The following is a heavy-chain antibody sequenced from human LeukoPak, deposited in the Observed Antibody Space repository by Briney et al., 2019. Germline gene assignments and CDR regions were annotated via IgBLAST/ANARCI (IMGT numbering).Heavy chain of an antibody. J-gene: IGHJ4*02. V-gene: IGHV3-48*04. D-gene: IGHD6-6*01. Sequence: PGGSLRLSCAASGFTFSSYSMNWVRQAPGKGLEWVSYISNSGSIIYYADSVKGQFTISRDNARNSLYLQMNSLRAEDTAVYYCAKDEPLVPFDYWGQGTLVSVS. CDR3: AKDEPLVPFDY. CDR2: ISNSGSII. CDR1: GFTFSSYS.